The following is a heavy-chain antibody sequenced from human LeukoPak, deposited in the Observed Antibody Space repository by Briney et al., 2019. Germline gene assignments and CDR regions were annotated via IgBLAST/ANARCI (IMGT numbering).Heavy chain of an antibody. V-gene: IGHV3-74*01. J-gene: IGHJ4*02. Sequence: GGSLRLSCAASGLTLSTYWMHWVRQAPGKGLVWVSHINTDGTATTYADSVKGRFTISRDNAKNTLFLQMNSLRAEDTAVYYCARDPDDYGDYSYFDYWGQGTLVTVSS. CDR3: ARDPDDYGDYSYFDY. CDR2: INTDGTAT. CDR1: GLTLSTYW. D-gene: IGHD4-17*01.